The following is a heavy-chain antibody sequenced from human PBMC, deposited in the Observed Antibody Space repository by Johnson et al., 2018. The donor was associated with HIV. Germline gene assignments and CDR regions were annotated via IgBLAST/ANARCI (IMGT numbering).Heavy chain of an antibody. D-gene: IGHD2-2*02. CDR2: ISYDGSKK. CDR3: ATRDPTYRPGVIDI. CDR1: GFTFSSYG. V-gene: IGHV3-30*03. J-gene: IGHJ3*02. Sequence: QVQLVESGGGVVQPGRSLRLSCAASGFTFSSYGMHWVRQAPGKGLEWVAVISYDGSKKYHGDSVKGRFTISRDNSKDTLYLQMNSLRAEDTAVYSCATRDPTYRPGVIDIWGKGTMVTVSS.